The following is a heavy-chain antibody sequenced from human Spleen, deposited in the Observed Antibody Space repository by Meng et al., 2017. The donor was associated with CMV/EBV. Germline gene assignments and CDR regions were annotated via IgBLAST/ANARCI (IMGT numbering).Heavy chain of an antibody. CDR1: GFDFSSYA. J-gene: IGHJ5*02. CDR2: ISYDGSNK. V-gene: IGHV3-30*04. CDR3: ARDSIPS. Sequence: GESLKISCAASGFDFSSYAMHWVRQAPGKGLEWVAVISYDGSNKYYADSVKGRFTISRDNSKNTLYLQMNSLRAEGTAVYYCARDSIPSWGQGTLVTVSS.